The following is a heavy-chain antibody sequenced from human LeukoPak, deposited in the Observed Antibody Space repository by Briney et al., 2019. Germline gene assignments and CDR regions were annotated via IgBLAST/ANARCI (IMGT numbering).Heavy chain of an antibody. Sequence: GGSLRLSCSASGFSFSSYAMSWVRQAPGKGLEWVSGISASGGSTYYVDSVKGRFTISRDNAKNSLYLQMNSLRAEDTAVYYCARDRPYYDFWTGYHTFDYWGQGTLVTVSS. CDR3: ARDRPYYDFWTGYHTFDY. D-gene: IGHD3-3*01. CDR1: GFSFSSYA. V-gene: IGHV3-23*01. CDR2: ISASGGST. J-gene: IGHJ4*02.